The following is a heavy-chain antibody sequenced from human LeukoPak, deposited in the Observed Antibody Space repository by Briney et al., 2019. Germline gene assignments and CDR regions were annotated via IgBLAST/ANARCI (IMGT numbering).Heavy chain of an antibody. CDR1: GFTFSSYA. J-gene: IGHJ4*02. D-gene: IGHD3-16*01. CDR3: ARDYIGGWNDY. V-gene: IGHV3-21*01. CDR2: ISSSSSYI. Sequence: GGSLRLSCAASGFTFSSYAMHWVRQAPGKGLEWVACISSSSSYIYYADSVKGRFTISRDNAKNSLYLQMNSLRAEDTAVYYCARDYIGGWNDYWGQGTLVTVSS.